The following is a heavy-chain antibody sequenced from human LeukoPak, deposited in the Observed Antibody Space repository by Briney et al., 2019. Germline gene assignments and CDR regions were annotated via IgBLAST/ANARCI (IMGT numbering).Heavy chain of an antibody. J-gene: IGHJ5*02. D-gene: IGHD3-16*01. CDR3: AREGLGELWARGPWKNWFDP. V-gene: IGHV1-46*01. CDR1: GYTFTSYY. CDR2: INPSGGST. Sequence: ASVKVSCKASGYTFTSYYMHWVRQAPGQGLEWMGIINPSGGSTSYAQKFQGRVTMTRDMSASTVYMELSSLRSEDTAVYYCAREGLGELWARGPWKNWFDPWGQGTLVTVSS.